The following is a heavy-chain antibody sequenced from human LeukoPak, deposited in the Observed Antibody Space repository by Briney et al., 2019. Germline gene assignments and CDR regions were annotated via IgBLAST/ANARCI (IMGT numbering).Heavy chain of an antibody. CDR3: ARRAYGDDAFDY. CDR1: GFTFSSYS. CDR2: ITSGSSPI. V-gene: IGHV3-48*02. D-gene: IGHD4-17*01. Sequence: GGSLRLSCAASGFTFSSYSMNWVRQAPGKGLEWVSYITSGSSPIYYADSVKGRFTISRYNAKNSLYLQMNSLRDEDTAVYYCARRAYGDDAFDYWGQGTLVTVSS. J-gene: IGHJ4*02.